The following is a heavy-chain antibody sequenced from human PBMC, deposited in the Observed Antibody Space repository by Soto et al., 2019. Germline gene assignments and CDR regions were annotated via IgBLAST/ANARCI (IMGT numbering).Heavy chain of an antibody. V-gene: IGHV4-30-2*01. CDR1: GASITYGGYS. J-gene: IGHJ4*02. D-gene: IGHD5-12*01. CDR3: ARGGGYAPFDY. CDR2: ISHLEST. Sequence: SETLSLTCTLSGASITYGGYSWSLIRQPPGKDLEWLGYISHLESTFYNPSLQSRLTLSIDRSKNQFSLKLASMTAADTAVYYCARGGGYAPFDYWGQGTLVT.